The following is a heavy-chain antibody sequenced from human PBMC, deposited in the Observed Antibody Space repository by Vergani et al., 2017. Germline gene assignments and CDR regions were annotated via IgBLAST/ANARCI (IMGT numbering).Heavy chain of an antibody. CDR2: IYHSGST. CDR1: GGSISSGGYS. Sequence: QVQLQESGSGLVKPSQTLSLTCAVSGGSISSGGYSWSWIRQPPGKGLEWIGYIYHSGSTYYNPSLKSRVTISVDRSKNQFSLKLSSVTAADTAVYYCARDWGYCSSTSCYTGWIDPWGQGTLVTVSS. J-gene: IGHJ5*02. D-gene: IGHD2-2*02. CDR3: ARDWGYCSSTSCYTGWIDP. V-gene: IGHV4-30-2*01.